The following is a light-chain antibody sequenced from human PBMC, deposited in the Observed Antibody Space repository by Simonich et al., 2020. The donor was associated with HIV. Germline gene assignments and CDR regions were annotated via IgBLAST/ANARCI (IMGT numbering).Light chain of an antibody. CDR2: EDS. V-gene: IGLV3-10*01. CDR3: QSADSSGTYWV. CDR1: ALPKKS. Sequence: SYELTQPPSVSVSPGQTARITCSGDALPKKSAFWYQQRSGQAPVRVIYEDSKRPSGIPERFSGSSSGTMATLTIRGAQVEDEADYYCQSADSSGTYWVFGGGTKLTVL. J-gene: IGLJ3*02.